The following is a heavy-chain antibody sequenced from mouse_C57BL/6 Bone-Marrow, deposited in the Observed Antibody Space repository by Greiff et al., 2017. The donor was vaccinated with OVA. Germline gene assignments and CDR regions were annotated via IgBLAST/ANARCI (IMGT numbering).Heavy chain of an antibody. V-gene: IGHV1-54*01. CDR3: ARSGTRAY. D-gene: IGHD4-1*01. CDR1: GFAFTNYL. CDR2: INPGSGGT. Sequence: VQLQQSGAELVRPGTSVKVSCTASGFAFTNYLIEWVQQRPGQGLEWIGVINPGSGGTKYNEKFKGKATLTADKSSSTAYMQLSSLTSEDSAVYFCARSGTRAYWGQGTLVTVSA. J-gene: IGHJ3*01.